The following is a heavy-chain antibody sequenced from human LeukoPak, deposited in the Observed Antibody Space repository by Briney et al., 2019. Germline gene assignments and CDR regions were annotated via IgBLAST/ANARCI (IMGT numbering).Heavy chain of an antibody. J-gene: IGHJ4*02. Sequence: GGSLRLSCAASGFTFSSYAMSWVRQAPGKGLEWVSAISGSGGSTYYADSVKGRFTISRDNAKNTAYLQMNSLRAKDTAVYYCAKDPYGTRYFDYWGQGTLVTAS. D-gene: IGHD2-2*01. CDR3: AKDPYGTRYFDY. V-gene: IGHV3-23*01. CDR1: GFTFSSYA. CDR2: ISGSGGST.